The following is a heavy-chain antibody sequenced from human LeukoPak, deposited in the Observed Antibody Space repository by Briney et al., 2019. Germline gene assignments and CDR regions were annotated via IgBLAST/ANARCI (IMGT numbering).Heavy chain of an antibody. J-gene: IGHJ6*03. CDR1: GASVSSYY. V-gene: IGHV4-4*09. CDR2: IYTSGST. Sequence: SETLSLTCTVSGASVSSYYWGWIRQSPGKGLEWIGNIYTSGSTNYNPSLKSRVTISVDTSKNQLSLKLTSVTAADTAMYYCARHDGDVWGKGTTVTVSS. CDR3: ARHDGDV.